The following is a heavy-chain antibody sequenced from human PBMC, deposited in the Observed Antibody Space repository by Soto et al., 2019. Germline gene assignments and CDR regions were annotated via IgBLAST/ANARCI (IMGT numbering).Heavy chain of an antibody. Sequence: EVQLVESGGGLVKPGGSLRLSCAASGFTFSSYSMNWVRQAPGKGLEWVSSISSSSSYIYYADSVKGRFTISRDNAKNSLYLQMNSLRAEDTAVYYCAREIYYSRTYYYYMDVWGKGTTVTVSS. CDR2: ISSSSSYI. CDR3: AREIYYSRTYYYYMDV. V-gene: IGHV3-21*01. CDR1: GFTFSSYS. D-gene: IGHD3-10*01. J-gene: IGHJ6*03.